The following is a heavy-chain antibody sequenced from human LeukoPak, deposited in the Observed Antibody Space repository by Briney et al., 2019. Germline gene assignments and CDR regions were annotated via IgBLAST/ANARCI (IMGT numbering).Heavy chain of an antibody. CDR2: IYYSGST. D-gene: IGHD6-19*01. Sequence: PSETLSLTCTVSGGSISSYYWSWIRQPPGKGLEWIGYIYYSGSTNYNPSLKSRVTISVDTSKNQFSLKLSSVTAADTTVYYCARESGQWPPFIDYWGQGTLVTVSS. J-gene: IGHJ4*02. CDR1: GGSISSYY. CDR3: ARESGQWPPFIDY. V-gene: IGHV4-59*01.